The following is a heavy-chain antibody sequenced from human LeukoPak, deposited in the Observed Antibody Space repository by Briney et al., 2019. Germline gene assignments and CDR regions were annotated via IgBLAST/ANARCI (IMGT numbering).Heavy chain of an antibody. CDR1: GYTFTSYG. CDR2: ISAYNGNT. D-gene: IGHD3-22*01. CDR3: ARDRSIYDSSGYYFGYYFDY. Sequence: ASVKVSCKASGYTFTSYGISWVRQAPGQGLEWMGLISAYNGNTNYAQKLQGRVTMTTDTSTSTAYMELRSLRSDDTAVYHCARDRSIYDSSGYYFGYYFDYWGQGTLVTVSS. J-gene: IGHJ4*02. V-gene: IGHV1-18*01.